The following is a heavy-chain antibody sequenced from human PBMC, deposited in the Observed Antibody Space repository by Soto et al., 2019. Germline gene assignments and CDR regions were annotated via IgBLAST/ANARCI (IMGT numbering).Heavy chain of an antibody. D-gene: IGHD3-10*01. CDR3: ARVSGSYYSGMDV. J-gene: IGHJ6*02. CDR1: GGSISSSNW. Sequence: QVQLQESGPGLVKPSGTLSLTCAVSGGSISSSNWWSWVRQPPGKGLEWIGEIYHSGSTNYNPSPKSRVPISVDKSHIPFSLTLSSVTAADTAVDYCARVSGSYYSGMDVWGQGTTVTVSS. V-gene: IGHV4-4*02. CDR2: IYHSGST.